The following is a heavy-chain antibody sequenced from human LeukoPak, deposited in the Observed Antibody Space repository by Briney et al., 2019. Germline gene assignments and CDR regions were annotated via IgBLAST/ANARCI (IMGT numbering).Heavy chain of an antibody. J-gene: IGHJ4*02. V-gene: IGHV1-2*02. D-gene: IGHD6-19*01. CDR1: RYIFTGYY. Sequence: ASVKVSCKASRYIFTGYYMHWVRQAPGQGLEWMGWINPNSGGTNYAQKFQGRVTMTRDTSISTAYMELSRLRSDDTAVYYCARVEADRKWLVRDFDYWGQGTLVTVSS. CDR3: ARVEADRKWLVRDFDY. CDR2: INPNSGGT.